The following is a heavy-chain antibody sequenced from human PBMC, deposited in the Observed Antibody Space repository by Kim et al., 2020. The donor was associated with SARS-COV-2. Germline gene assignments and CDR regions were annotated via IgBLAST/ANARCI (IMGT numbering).Heavy chain of an antibody. D-gene: IGHD3-10*02. CDR1: GGSISSSSYY. CDR2: IYYSGSA. J-gene: IGHJ4*02. V-gene: IGHV4-39*01. CDR3: ARYVRQGSYYSDY. Sequence: SETLSPTCTVSGGSISSSSYYWGWIRQPPGKGLEWIGSIYYSGSAYYNPSLKSRVTITVDTSKSQFSLKLTSVTAADTAMYYCARYVRQGSYYSDYWGQGTLVTVSS.